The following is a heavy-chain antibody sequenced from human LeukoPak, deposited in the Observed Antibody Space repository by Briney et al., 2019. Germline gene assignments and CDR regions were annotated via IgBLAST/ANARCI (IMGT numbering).Heavy chain of an antibody. Sequence: GESLKISCKGSGYIFTNNWIGWVRQMPGKGLEWMGIIFPGDSDTRYSPSFEGQVTISADKSISTAYLQWSSLKASDTAMYYCARQTRDGSGSRGYSFDFWGQGTLVTVSS. CDR3: ARQTRDGSGSRGYSFDF. CDR1: GYIFTNNW. V-gene: IGHV5-51*01. D-gene: IGHD3-10*01. J-gene: IGHJ4*02. CDR2: IFPGDSDT.